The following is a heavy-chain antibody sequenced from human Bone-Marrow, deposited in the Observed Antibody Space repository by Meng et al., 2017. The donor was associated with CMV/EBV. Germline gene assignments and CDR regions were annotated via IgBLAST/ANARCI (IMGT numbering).Heavy chain of an antibody. CDR2: ISYDGSNK. V-gene: IGHV3-30-3*01. CDR3: AREFQNFWSGYYYYYGMDV. Sequence: GGSLRLSCAASGFTFSSYAMHWVRQAPGKGLEWVAVISYDGSNKYYADSVKGRFTISRDNSKNTLYLQMHSLRAEDTAVYYCAREFQNFWSGYYYYYGMDVWGQGTTVTVSS. J-gene: IGHJ6*02. D-gene: IGHD3-3*01. CDR1: GFTFSSYA.